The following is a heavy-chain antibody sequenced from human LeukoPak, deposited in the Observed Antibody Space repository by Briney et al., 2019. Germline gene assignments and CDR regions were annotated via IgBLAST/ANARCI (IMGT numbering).Heavy chain of an antibody. CDR2: IYSGGNT. D-gene: IGHD3-10*01. Sequence: GGSLRLSCAASGVTASRNYMSWVRPATGKGLEWVSVIYSGGNTYYADFVKCRFTISRDNSKTTLYLQINSLTAEDTAVYYCANLPRGDYWGLGTLVTVSS. J-gene: IGHJ4*02. CDR3: ANLPRGDY. CDR1: GVTASRNY. V-gene: IGHV3-53*01.